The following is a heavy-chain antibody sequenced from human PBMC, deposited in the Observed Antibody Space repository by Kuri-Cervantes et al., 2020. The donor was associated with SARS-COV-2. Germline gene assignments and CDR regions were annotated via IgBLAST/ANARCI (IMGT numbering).Heavy chain of an antibody. CDR3: ARGKQLVFGYYFDY. CDR2: IYYSGST. CDR1: GGSISSYY. V-gene: IGHV4-59*12. D-gene: IGHD6-6*01. J-gene: IGHJ4*02. Sequence: SETLSLTCTVSGGSISSYYWSWIRQPPGKGLEWIGYIYYSGSTNYNPSLKSRVTISVDTSKNQFSLKLSSVTAADTAVYYCARGKQLVFGYYFDYWGQGTLVTVSS.